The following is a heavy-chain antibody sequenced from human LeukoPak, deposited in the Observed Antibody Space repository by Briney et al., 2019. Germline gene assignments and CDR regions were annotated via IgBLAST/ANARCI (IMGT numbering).Heavy chain of an antibody. CDR1: GGSISNYY. V-gene: IGHV4-59*08. D-gene: IGHD5-12*01. Sequence: PSETLSLTCTVSGGSISNYYWSWIRQPPGKEPEWIGYIFYSGNTNYNPSLKSRLTISVDTSKNQFSLKLSSVTAADTAVYYCARHGATHYYYYYMDVWGKGTTVTVSS. J-gene: IGHJ6*03. CDR3: ARHGATHYYYYYMDV. CDR2: IFYSGNT.